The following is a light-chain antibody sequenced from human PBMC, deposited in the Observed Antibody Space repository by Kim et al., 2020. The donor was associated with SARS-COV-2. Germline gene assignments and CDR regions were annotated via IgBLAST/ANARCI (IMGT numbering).Light chain of an antibody. CDR1: QSVGSY. CDR2: DVS. CDR3: QQCRDWPLT. V-gene: IGKV3-11*01. J-gene: IGKJ4*01. Sequence: SLSPGERATLSCRASQSVGSYLGWYQQKPGQAPRLLIYDVSNRATGVPARFSGSGSGTDFTLTISSLESEDFAIYYCQQCRDWPLTFGGGTKLEI.